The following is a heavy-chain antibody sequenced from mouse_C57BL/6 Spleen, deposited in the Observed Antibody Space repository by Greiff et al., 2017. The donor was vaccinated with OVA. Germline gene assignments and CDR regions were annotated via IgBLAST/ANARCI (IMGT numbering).Heavy chain of an antibody. CDR1: GYTFTSYW. D-gene: IGHD1-1*01. CDR2: INPSNGGT. V-gene: IGHV1-53*01. CDR3: AREGFITTVVARNYAMDY. J-gene: IGHJ4*01. Sequence: VQLQQPGTELVKPGASVKLSCKASGYTFTSYWMHWVKQRPGQGLEWIGNINPSNGGTNYNEKFKSKATLTVDKSSSTAYMQLSSLTSEDSAVYYCAREGFITTVVARNYAMDYWGQGTSVTVSS.